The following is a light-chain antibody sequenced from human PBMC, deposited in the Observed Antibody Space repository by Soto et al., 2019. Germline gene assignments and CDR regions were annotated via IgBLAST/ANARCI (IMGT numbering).Light chain of an antibody. CDR1: QSISTY. CDR2: DAS. CDR3: QQSYMDPIT. Sequence: DIQMTQSPSSLSASVGNRVTITCRASQSISTYLNWYQKKPGKAPNLLIYDASRLQSGVPSRFSGSGGGTDFTLSISSVQPEDFATYFCQQSYMDPITFGQGTRLDIK. V-gene: IGKV1-39*01. J-gene: IGKJ5*01.